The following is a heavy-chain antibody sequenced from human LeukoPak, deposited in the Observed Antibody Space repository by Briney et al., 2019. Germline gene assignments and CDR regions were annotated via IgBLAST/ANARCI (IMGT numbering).Heavy chain of an antibody. CDR3: ARHRITMVRGVARGSDFDI. Sequence: SETLSLTCTVSGGSISSYYWSWIRQPPGKGLEWIGYIYYSGSTNYNPSLKSRVTISVDTSKNQFSLKLSSVTAADTAVYYCARHRITMVRGVARGSDFDIWGQGTMVTVSS. CDR1: GGSISSYY. CDR2: IYYSGST. D-gene: IGHD3-10*01. J-gene: IGHJ3*02. V-gene: IGHV4-59*08.